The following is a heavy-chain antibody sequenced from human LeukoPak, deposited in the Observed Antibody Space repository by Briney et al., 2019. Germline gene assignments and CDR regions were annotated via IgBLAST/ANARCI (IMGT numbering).Heavy chain of an antibody. D-gene: IGHD6-13*01. CDR2: IHSGGST. V-gene: IGHV3-53*01. Sequence: GGSLRLSCAASGFTFTSYNMNWVRQAPGKGLEWVSLIHSGGSTHYADSVRGGFTISRDISKNTLYLQMNSLRAEDTAVYYCARDLSHDSRWNINSWGQGTLVTVSS. CDR1: GFTFTSYN. CDR3: ARDLSHDSRWNINS. J-gene: IGHJ4*02.